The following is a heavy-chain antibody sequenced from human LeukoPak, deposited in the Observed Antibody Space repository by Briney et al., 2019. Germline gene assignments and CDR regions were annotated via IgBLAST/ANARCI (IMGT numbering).Heavy chain of an antibody. CDR3: AETGSRDYWYFDL. Sequence: PSETLSLTXTVSGGSISTSSYYWGWIRQPPGKGLEWIGNIYYSGSTYYNPSLKSRVTISVDTSKNQFSLKLSSVTAADTAVYYCAETGSRDYWYFDLWGRGTLVTVSS. CDR1: GGSISTSSYY. J-gene: IGHJ2*01. D-gene: IGHD2-21*01. V-gene: IGHV4-39*01. CDR2: IYYSGST.